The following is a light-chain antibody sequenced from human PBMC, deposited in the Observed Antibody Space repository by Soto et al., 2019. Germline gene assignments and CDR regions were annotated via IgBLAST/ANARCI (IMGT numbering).Light chain of an antibody. CDR2: AAS. Sequence: DIQMTQSPSSLSASVGDRVTITCRASQGISNYLAWYQQKPGKVPKLLIYAASTLQSGVPSRFSSSGSGTDFTLTISSLQPEDVATYYCQQYNSAPPVTFGPGTKVDIK. CDR3: QQYNSAPPVT. J-gene: IGKJ3*01. CDR1: QGISNY. V-gene: IGKV1-27*01.